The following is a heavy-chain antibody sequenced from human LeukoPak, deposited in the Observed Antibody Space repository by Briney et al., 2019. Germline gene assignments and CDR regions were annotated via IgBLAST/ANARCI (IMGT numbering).Heavy chain of an antibody. CDR3: AMAGYSTSSLYYYYIDV. CDR2: IWYNGGNE. J-gene: IGHJ6*03. D-gene: IGHD6-6*01. V-gene: IGHV3-33*01. Sequence: GTSLSLSCAASGFTFSAYAMHWVRQAPGRGLEWVALIWYNGGNEYYVDSVKGRFTVSRDNSKSILYLQMNSLRAEDTAVYYCAMAGYSTSSLYYYYIDVWGKGTTVTVSS. CDR1: GFTFSAYA.